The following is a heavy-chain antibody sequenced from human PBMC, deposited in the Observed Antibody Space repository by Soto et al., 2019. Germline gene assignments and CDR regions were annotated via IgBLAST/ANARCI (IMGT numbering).Heavy chain of an antibody. V-gene: IGHV3-23*01. J-gene: IGHJ4*01. CDR2: ISDDGVAT. CDR3: AXFXXXXYQKYFFDS. Sequence: EVQLLDSGGGLVQPGGSLRLSCAASGFTFSGYAMGWVRQAPGKGLEWVSGISDDGVATYYADSAKGRFSISRDNFKNMVYMQMDSLXXXXXXXXXXAXFXXXXYQKYFFDSWGXGTLVTVSS. CDR1: GFTFSGYA.